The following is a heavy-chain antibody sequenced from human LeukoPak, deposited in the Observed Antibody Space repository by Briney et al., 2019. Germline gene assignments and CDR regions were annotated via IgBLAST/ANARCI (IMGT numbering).Heavy chain of an antibody. J-gene: IGHJ5*02. CDR1: GFTFRSYG. V-gene: IGHV3-30*02. CDR3: ARDLWGSSSSDNWFDP. Sequence: GGSLRLSCAASGFTFRSYGMHWVRQAPGKGLEWVAIIRYDGTNKYYADSVKGRFTISRDNSKNTLYLQMNSLRAEDTAVYYCARDLWGSSSSDNWFDPWGQGTLVTVSS. CDR2: IRYDGTNK. D-gene: IGHD6-6*01.